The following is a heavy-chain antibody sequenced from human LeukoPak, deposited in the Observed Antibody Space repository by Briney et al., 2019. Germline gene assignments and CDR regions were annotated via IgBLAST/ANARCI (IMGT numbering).Heavy chain of an antibody. CDR2: IFYTGFT. Sequence: SETLSLTCTVSDGSISDSYWSWIRQSPGKGLEWIGYIFYTGFTHYNPSLESRVTISVDTSKNQFSLRLNSVAAADTAVYYCARDAYGGNSWGWFDPWGQGTLVTVSS. CDR3: ARDAYGGNSWGWFDP. V-gene: IGHV4-59*01. D-gene: IGHD4-23*01. J-gene: IGHJ5*02. CDR1: DGSISDSY.